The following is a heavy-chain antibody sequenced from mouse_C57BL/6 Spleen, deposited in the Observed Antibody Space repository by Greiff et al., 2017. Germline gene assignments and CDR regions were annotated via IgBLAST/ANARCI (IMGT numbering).Heavy chain of an antibody. CDR3: ARGLRSYWYFDD. Sequence: VQRVESGAELVKPGASVKISCKASGYTFTDYYINWVKQRPGQGLEWIGKIGPGSGNTYYNEKFKGKATLTVDKSSNTAYMQLSRLTYEDSAVYFCARGLRSYWYFDDWGTGTTVTVSS. V-gene: IGHV1-77*01. J-gene: IGHJ1*03. CDR1: GYTFTDYY. D-gene: IGHD1-1*01. CDR2: IGPGSGNT.